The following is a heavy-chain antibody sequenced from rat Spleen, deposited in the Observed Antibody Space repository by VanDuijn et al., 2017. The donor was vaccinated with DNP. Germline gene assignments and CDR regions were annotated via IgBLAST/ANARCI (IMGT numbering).Heavy chain of an antibody. V-gene: IGHV5S11*01. J-gene: IGHJ2*01. D-gene: IGHD1-3*01. Sequence: EVQLVESGGGLVQPGRSTKLSCTVSGFNFSNYYMAWVRQAPTKGLDWVASITTGGGYTYYRDSVKGRFTISRDNAKSTLYLQMDSLRSEETATYYCARRDGSYYFDYWGQGVMVTVSS. CDR1: GFNFSNYY. CDR3: ARRDGSYYFDY. CDR2: ITTGGGYT.